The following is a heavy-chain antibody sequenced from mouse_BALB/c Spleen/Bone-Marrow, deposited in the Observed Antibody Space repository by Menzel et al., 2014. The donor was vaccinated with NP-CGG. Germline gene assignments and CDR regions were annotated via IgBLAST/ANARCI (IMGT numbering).Heavy chain of an antibody. CDR1: GFTFTDYY. J-gene: IGHJ1*01. CDR3: ARDMCDGLRWYFDV. CDR2: IRNKANGYTT. D-gene: IGHD2-3*01. V-gene: IGHV7-3*02. Sequence: EVKVEESGGGLVQPGGSLRLSCATSGFTFTDYYMSWVRQPPGKALEWLGFIRNKANGYTTDYSASVEGRFTISRDNSQSILYLQMNTLRAEDSATYYCARDMCDGLRWYFDVWGAGTTVTVSS.